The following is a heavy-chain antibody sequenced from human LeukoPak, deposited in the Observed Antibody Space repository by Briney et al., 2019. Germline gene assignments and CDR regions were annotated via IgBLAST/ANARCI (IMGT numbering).Heavy chain of an antibody. CDR2: INPSGGGT. Sequence: ASVKVSCKASGYTFTSYYIHWVRQAPGQGLEWLGIINPSGGGTSYAQQFQGRVTMTRDMSTSTVYMELSGLRSEDTAVYFCARAYDSTGYYSPFDYWGQGTLVTVSS. D-gene: IGHD3-22*01. J-gene: IGHJ4*02. CDR3: ARAYDSTGYYSPFDY. CDR1: GYTFTSYY. V-gene: IGHV1-46*01.